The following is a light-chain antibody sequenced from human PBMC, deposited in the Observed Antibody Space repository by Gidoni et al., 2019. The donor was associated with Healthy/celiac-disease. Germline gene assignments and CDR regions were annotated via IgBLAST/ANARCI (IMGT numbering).Light chain of an antibody. CDR2: KAS. V-gene: IGKV1-5*03. Sequence: DIQMTQSPSTLSASVGDRVTITCRASQSISSRLAWYQQKPGKAPKLLIYKASSLESGVPSRFSGSGSGTEFTLTISSLQPDDFATYYCQQYNSYWTFXQXTKVEIK. CDR3: QQYNSYWT. J-gene: IGKJ1*01. CDR1: QSISSR.